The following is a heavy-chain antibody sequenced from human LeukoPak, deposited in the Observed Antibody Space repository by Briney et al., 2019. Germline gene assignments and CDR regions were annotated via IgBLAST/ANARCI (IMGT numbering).Heavy chain of an antibody. CDR3: ARQRRGSYTKWFDP. D-gene: IGHD3-10*01. CDR1: GYTFTSYD. Sequence: ASVKVSCKASGYTFTSYDINWVRQATGQVLVWMGWMNPNSGNTGYAQKFQGRVTMTRNTSISTAYMELSSLRSEDTAVYYCARQRRGSYTKWFDPWGQGTLVTVSS. V-gene: IGHV1-8*01. J-gene: IGHJ5*02. CDR2: MNPNSGNT.